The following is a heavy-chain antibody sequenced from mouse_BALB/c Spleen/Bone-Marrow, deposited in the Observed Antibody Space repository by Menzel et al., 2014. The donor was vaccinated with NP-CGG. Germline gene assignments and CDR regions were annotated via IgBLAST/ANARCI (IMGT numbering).Heavy chain of an antibody. CDR1: GFTFSNYW. D-gene: IGHD1-1*01. V-gene: IGHV6-6*02. CDR2: IRLKSNNYAT. J-gene: IGHJ1*01. Sequence: EVNLVESGGGLVQPGGSMKLSCVASGFTFSNYWMNWVRQSPEKGLEWVAEIRLKSNNYATHYAESVKGRFTISRDDSKSSVYLQMNNLRAEDTGIYYCTKEVVATGNWYFDVWGAGTTVTVSS. CDR3: TKEVVATGNWYFDV.